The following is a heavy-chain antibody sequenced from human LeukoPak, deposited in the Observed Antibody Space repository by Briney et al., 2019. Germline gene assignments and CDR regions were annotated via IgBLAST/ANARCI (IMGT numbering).Heavy chain of an antibody. D-gene: IGHD3-10*01. CDR2: IYYSGST. V-gene: IGHV4-39*01. CDR3: ARHIPYYYGSGSYYREYFDY. Sequence: PSETLSLTCAVSGGSISSSSYYWGWIRQPPGKGLEWIGSIYYSGSTYYNPSLKSRVTISVDTSKNQFSLKLSSVTAADAAVYYCARHIPYYYGSGSYYREYFDYWGQGTLVTVSS. J-gene: IGHJ4*02. CDR1: GGSISSSSYY.